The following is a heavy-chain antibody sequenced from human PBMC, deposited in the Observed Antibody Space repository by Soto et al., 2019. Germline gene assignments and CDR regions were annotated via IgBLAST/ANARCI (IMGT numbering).Heavy chain of an antibody. CDR3: VRGLAATDTHDGFDI. V-gene: IGHV3-74*01. Sequence: GGSLRLSCVASGFTFSSYWMHWVRQAPGKGLVWVSRINSDGSSTSYADSVKGRFTISRDNAKNTLYLQMNSLRAEDTAVYYCVRGLAATDTHDGFDIWGRGTMVTVSS. CDR1: GFTFSSYW. J-gene: IGHJ3*02. D-gene: IGHD6-13*01. CDR2: INSDGSST.